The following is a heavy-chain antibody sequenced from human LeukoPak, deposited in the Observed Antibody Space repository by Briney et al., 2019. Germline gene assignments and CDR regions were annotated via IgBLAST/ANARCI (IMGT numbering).Heavy chain of an antibody. CDR3: AKYTYFSASGTYYYYFDY. V-gene: IGHV3-7*01. J-gene: IGHJ4*02. Sequence: GGSLRLSCAASGFGFSTHDMSWVRQAPGMGLEWVANIKRDGSERYYVDSVKGRFTISRDNAKNSLYLQMNGLRAEDTAVYYCAKYTYFSASGTYYYYFDYWGQGTLVTVSS. CDR1: GFGFSTHD. D-gene: IGHD3-10*01. CDR2: IKRDGSER.